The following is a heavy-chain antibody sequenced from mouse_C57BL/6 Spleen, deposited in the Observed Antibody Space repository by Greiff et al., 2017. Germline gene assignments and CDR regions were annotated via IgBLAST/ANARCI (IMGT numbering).Heavy chain of an antibody. Sequence: QVRLKQSGPGLVQPSQSLSITCTVSGFSLTSYGVHWVRQSPGKGLEWLGVIWRGGSTDYNAAFMSRLSITKDNSKSQVFFKMNSLQADDTAIYYCAKAHYYGSSSGMDYWGQGTSVTVSS. J-gene: IGHJ4*01. CDR2: IWRGGST. CDR3: AKAHYYGSSSGMDY. CDR1: GFSLTSYG. V-gene: IGHV2-5*01. D-gene: IGHD1-1*01.